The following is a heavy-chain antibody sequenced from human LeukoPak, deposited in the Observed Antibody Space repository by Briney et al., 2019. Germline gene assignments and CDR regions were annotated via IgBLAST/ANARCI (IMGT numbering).Heavy chain of an antibody. Sequence: GGSLRLSCAASGFTVSSNYMSWVRQAPGKGLEWVSVIYSGGSTYYADSVKGRFTISRDNSKNTLYLQMNSLRAEDTAVYYCTRFRGSGSSTLYSFDYWGQGSLVTVAP. CDR1: GFTVSSNY. D-gene: IGHD3-10*01. V-gene: IGHV3-53*01. CDR2: IYSGGST. J-gene: IGHJ4*02. CDR3: TRFRGSGSSTLYSFDY.